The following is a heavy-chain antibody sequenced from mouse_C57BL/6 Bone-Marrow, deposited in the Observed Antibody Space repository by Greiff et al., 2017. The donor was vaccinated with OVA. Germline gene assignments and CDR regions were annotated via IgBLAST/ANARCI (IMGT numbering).Heavy chain of an antibody. D-gene: IGHD2-2*01. J-gene: IGHJ3*01. CDR2: INYDGSST. CDR1: VFTFSDYY. V-gene: IGHV5-16*01. CDR3: ARYGYGFAY. Sequence: EVHLVESEGGLVQPGSSMKLSCTASVFTFSDYYMAWVRQVPEKGLEWVANINYDGSSTYYLDSLKSRFIISRDNAKNILYLQMSSLKSEDTATYYCARYGYGFAYWGQGTLVTVSA.